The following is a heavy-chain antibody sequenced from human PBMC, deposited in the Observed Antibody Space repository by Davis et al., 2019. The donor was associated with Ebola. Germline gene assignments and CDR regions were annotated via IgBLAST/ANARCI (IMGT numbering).Heavy chain of an antibody. J-gene: IGHJ2*01. Sequence: SVNVSCKASGGTFSSYALSWVRQAPGQGLEWMGGIIPILGIANYAQKCQGRVTITADESTSTAYMELSSLRSEDTAVYYCASGLVRGESYWYFDLWGRGTLVTVSS. CDR2: IIPILGIA. CDR3: ASGLVRGESYWYFDL. D-gene: IGHD6-6*01. CDR1: GGTFSSYA. V-gene: IGHV1-69*10.